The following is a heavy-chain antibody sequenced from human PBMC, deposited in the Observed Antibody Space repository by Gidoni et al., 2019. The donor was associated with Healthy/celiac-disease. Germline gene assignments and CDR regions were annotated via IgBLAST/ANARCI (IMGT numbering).Heavy chain of an antibody. J-gene: IGHJ4*02. CDR1: GFTFRSYS. CDR2: ISSSSSYI. V-gene: IGHV3-21*01. Sequence: EVQLVESGGGLVKPGGSLRLSCAASGFTFRSYSMHWVRQAPGKGLEWVSSISSSSSYIYYADSVKGRFTISRDNAKNSLYLQMNSLRAEDTAVYYCARTKTYYYDSSGYEIPDYWGQGTLVTVSS. CDR3: ARTKTYYYDSSGYEIPDY. D-gene: IGHD3-22*01.